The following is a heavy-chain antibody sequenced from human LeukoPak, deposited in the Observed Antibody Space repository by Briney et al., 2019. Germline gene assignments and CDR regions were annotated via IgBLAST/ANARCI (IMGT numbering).Heavy chain of an antibody. Sequence: ASVKVSCKASGYTFTSYYIHWVRQAPGQGLEWMAIINPSVDSTTYAQKFQDRVTMTRDTSTSTVYMELSSLRSEDTAVYYCARDFRLGNYDSSGYYYGDYYYYGMDVWGQGTTVTVSS. V-gene: IGHV1-46*01. CDR3: ARDFRLGNYDSSGYYYGDYYYYGMDV. D-gene: IGHD3-22*01. CDR2: INPSVDST. CDR1: GYTFTSYY. J-gene: IGHJ6*02.